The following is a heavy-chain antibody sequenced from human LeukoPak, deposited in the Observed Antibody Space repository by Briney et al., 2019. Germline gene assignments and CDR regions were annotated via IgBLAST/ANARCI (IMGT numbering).Heavy chain of an antibody. J-gene: IGHJ6*03. CDR3: SKAPLGACAGAVCYYLDV. D-gene: IGHD2-8*02. CDR1: EFSISHYA. V-gene: IGHV3-23*01. Sequence: GGSLRLSCTASEFSISHYAMSWVRQAPGKGLEWVSADTSSTTSTYYASSVRGRFTISRDNSMNTLYLQMNSLRADDTAVYYCSKAPLGACAGAVCYYLDVWGKGTTVTVSS. CDR2: DTSSTTST.